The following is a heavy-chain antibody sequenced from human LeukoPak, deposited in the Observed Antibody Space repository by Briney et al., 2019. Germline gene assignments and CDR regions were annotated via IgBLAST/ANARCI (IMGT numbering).Heavy chain of an antibody. Sequence: GGSLRLSCAASGFTFSTYAMTWVRQAPGKGLEWVSAILSSGAGTYYADSVKGRFTISRDNSKNTLFLQLNSLRAEDTAVYYCAKTHISSWYSNDYWGQGTLVTVSS. J-gene: IGHJ4*02. CDR1: GFTFSTYA. CDR2: ILSSGAGT. D-gene: IGHD6-13*01. CDR3: AKTHISSWYSNDY. V-gene: IGHV3-23*01.